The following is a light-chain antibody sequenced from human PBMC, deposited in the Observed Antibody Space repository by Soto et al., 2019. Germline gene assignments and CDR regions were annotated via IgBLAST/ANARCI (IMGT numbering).Light chain of an antibody. CDR1: QSISTW. J-gene: IGKJ3*01. CDR3: QQYNSSPFT. Sequence: DIQMTQSPSTLSASVGDRVTITCRASQSISTWLAWYQLKPGKAPKLLIYKASSLESGVPSRFSGSGSGTEFTLTSSSLQPDDFATYCCQQYNSSPFTFGPGTKV. CDR2: KAS. V-gene: IGKV1-5*03.